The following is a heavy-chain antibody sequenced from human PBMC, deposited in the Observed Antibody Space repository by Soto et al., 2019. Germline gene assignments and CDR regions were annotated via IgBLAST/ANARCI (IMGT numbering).Heavy chain of an antibody. CDR1: GDSVSGNSAA. CDR2: TYYRSKWYN. J-gene: IGHJ5*02. V-gene: IGHV6-1*01. CDR3: ARGDMVRGVITYNWFDP. Sequence: SQTLSLTCAISGDSVSGNSAAWNCIIHSASRGLEWLGRTYYRSKWYNDYAVSVKSRITINPDTSKNQFSLQLNSVTPEDTAVYYCARGDMVRGVITYNWFDPWGQGTLVTVSS. D-gene: IGHD3-10*01.